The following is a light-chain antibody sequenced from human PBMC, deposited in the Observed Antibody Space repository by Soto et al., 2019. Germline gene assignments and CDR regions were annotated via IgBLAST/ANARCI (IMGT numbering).Light chain of an antibody. Sequence: QSVLTQPASVSGSPGQSISISCTGTSSDVGNYNLVSWYQQHPGKAHKVMIYEVSQRPSGVSNRFSASKSGNTASLTISGLQAEDEADYYCCSYAGNRTYVFGSGTKVTVL. CDR2: EVS. CDR3: CSYAGNRTYV. CDR1: SSDVGNYNL. V-gene: IGLV2-23*02. J-gene: IGLJ1*01.